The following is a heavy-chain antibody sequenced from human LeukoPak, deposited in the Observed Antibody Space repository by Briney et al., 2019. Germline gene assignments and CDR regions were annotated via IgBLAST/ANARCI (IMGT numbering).Heavy chain of an antibody. J-gene: IGHJ4*02. CDR3: ATDHCSSTSCYPDY. CDR2: INPNSGGT. V-gene: IGHV1-2*02. D-gene: IGHD2-2*01. Sequence: ASVKVSCKASGYTFTGYYMHWVRQAPGQGLEWMGWINPNSGGTNYAQKFQGRVTMTRDTSISTAYMELSRLRSDDTAVYYCATDHCSSTSCYPDYWGQGTLVIVSS. CDR1: GYTFTGYY.